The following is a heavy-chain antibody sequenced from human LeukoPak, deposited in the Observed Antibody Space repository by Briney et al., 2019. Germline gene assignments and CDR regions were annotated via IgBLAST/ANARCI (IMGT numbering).Heavy chain of an antibody. J-gene: IGHJ4*02. Sequence: GGSLRLSCAASGFTFSSYAMSWVRQAPGKGLEWVSAISGSGGSTYYADSVKGRFTISRDNSKNTLYLQMNSLRAEDTAVYYCAKDCDYYYDSSAFDYWGQGTLVTVSS. CDR1: GFTFSSYA. CDR2: ISGSGGST. V-gene: IGHV3-23*01. CDR3: AKDCDYYYDSSAFDY. D-gene: IGHD3-22*01.